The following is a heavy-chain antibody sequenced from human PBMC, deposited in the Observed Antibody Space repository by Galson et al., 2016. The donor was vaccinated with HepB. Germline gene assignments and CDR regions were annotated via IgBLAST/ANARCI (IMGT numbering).Heavy chain of an antibody. CDR2: TSSDESVK. CDR3: AKDGVAYCGTDCYFDY. J-gene: IGHJ4*02. Sequence: SLRLSCAASGFTFSYYGMHWVRQAPGKGLEWVAVTSSDESVKYHTESVKGRFTISRDNSKNTLFLQMNSLRAEDTAVYYCAKDGVAYCGTDCYFDYWGQGTLVTVSS. V-gene: IGHV3-30*18. CDR1: GFTFSYYG. D-gene: IGHD2-21*01.